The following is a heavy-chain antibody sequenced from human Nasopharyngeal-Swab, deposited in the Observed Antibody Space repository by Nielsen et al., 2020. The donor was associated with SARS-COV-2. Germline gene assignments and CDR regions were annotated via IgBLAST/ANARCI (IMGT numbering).Heavy chain of an antibody. V-gene: IGHV4-39*01. CDR1: AGSISSSSYY. Sequence: SQSLSLTCTVSAGSISSSSYYWGWIRQTPGKGLEWIGSIYYSESTHYNPSLKSRVTISVDTSKNQFSLKLSSVTAADTAVYYCARHPIVVLRFLEWLPGYFDYWGQGTLVTVSS. J-gene: IGHJ4*02. CDR3: ARHPIVVLRFLEWLPGYFDY. D-gene: IGHD3-3*01. CDR2: IYYSEST.